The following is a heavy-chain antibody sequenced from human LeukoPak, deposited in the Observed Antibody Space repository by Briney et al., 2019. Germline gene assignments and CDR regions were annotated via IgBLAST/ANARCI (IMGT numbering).Heavy chain of an antibody. CDR2: IWYDGSNK. J-gene: IGHJ4*02. D-gene: IGHD3-22*01. CDR3: ARVQSFGYYDSSGYLAY. CDR1: GFTFSSYA. Sequence: GGSLRLSCAASGFTFSSYAMHWVRQAPGKGLEWVAAIWYDGSNKYYADSVKGRFTISRDNSKNTLYLQMNSLRAEDTAVYYCARVQSFGYYDSSGYLAYWGQGTLVTVSS. V-gene: IGHV3-33*08.